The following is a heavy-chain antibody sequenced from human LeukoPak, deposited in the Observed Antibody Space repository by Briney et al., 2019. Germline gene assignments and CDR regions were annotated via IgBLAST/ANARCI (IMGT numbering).Heavy chain of an antibody. CDR2: ISAYNGNT. D-gene: IGHD2-15*01. Sequence: GASVKVSCKASGYTFTSYGISRVRQAPGQGLEWMGWISAYNGNTNYAQKLQGRVTMTTDTSTSTAYMELRSLRSDDTAVYYCARDLFVVVVAATVGWVDPWGQGTLVTVSS. CDR3: ARDLFVVVVAATVGWVDP. CDR1: GYTFTSYG. V-gene: IGHV1-18*01. J-gene: IGHJ5*02.